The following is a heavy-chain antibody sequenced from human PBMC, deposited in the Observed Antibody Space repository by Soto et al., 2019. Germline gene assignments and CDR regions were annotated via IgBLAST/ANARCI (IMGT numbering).Heavy chain of an antibody. J-gene: IGHJ6*02. Sequence: GGSLRLSCAASGFTFSSYAMSWVRQAPGKGLEWVSAISGSGGSTYYADSVKGRFTISRDNSKNTLYLQMNSLRAEDTAVYYCAKASIAAAGYPDYYYGMAVWGQGTTVTVSS. CDR3: AKASIAAAGYPDYYYGMAV. V-gene: IGHV3-23*01. CDR2: ISGSGGST. CDR1: GFTFSSYA. D-gene: IGHD6-13*01.